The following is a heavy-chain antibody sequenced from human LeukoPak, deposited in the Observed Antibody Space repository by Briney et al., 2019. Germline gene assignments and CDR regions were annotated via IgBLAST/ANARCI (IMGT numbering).Heavy chain of an antibody. J-gene: IGHJ6*02. D-gene: IGHD4-11*01. Sequence: ASVKVSCKASGYTFTGYYMHRVRQAPGQGLEWMGRINPNSGGTNYAQKFQGRVTMTRDTSISTAYMELSRLRSDDTAVYYCARGTVTTWDDYYYYYGMDVWGQGTTVTVSS. V-gene: IGHV1-2*06. CDR3: ARGTVTTWDDYYYYYGMDV. CDR2: INPNSGGT. CDR1: GYTFTGYY.